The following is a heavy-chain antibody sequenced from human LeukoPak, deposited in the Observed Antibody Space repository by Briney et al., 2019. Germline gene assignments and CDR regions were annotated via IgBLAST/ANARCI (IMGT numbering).Heavy chain of an antibody. CDR1: GFTFSSYS. Sequence: GGSLRLSCAASGFTFSSYSMNWVRQAPGKGLEWVSSISDSSSYTYYADSLKGRFTISRDNAKNSLYLQMNSLRAEDTAVYCCARDKTVADLDYWGQGTLVTVSS. CDR3: ARDKTVADLDY. J-gene: IGHJ4*02. V-gene: IGHV3-21*01. CDR2: ISDSSSYT. D-gene: IGHD6-19*01.